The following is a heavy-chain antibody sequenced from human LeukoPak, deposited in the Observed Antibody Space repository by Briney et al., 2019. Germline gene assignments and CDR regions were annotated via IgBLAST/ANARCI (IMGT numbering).Heavy chain of an antibody. CDR1: GFTFGDYA. V-gene: IGHV3-49*04. D-gene: IGHD2-15*01. CDR2: IRSKAYSGTT. J-gene: IGHJ4*02. CDR3: TRGSCGGGSCYSILGLDY. Sequence: GRSLRLSCTTSGFTFGDYAMSWVRQAPGKGLEWLGFIRSKAYSGTTEDDASVIGRFTFSRDDSKYIAYLQMNRLRAEDTAVYYCTRGSCGGGSCYSILGLDYWGQGTLVTVSS.